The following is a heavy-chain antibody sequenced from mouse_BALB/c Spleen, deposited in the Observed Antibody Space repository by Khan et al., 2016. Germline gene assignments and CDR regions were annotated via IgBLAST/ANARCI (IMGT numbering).Heavy chain of an antibody. V-gene: IGHV3-2*02. J-gene: IGHJ2*01. CDR2: ISYSGST. Sequence: QLQESGPGLVKPSQSLSLTCTVTGYSITSDYAWNWIRQFPGNKLEWMGNISYSGSTSYNPSLKSRISITRDTSKNQFFLQLNSVTTEDTAIYYCARSRGNYFDYLGQGTTLTVSS. CDR3: ARSRGNYFDY. CDR1: GYSITSDYA.